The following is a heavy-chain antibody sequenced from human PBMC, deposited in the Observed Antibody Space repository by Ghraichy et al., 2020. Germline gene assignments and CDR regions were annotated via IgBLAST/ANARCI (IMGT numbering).Heavy chain of an antibody. CDR1: GFTFSSYS. V-gene: IGHV3-21*01. J-gene: IGHJ5*02. CDR2: ISSSSSYI. CDR3: ARSHLGEYYDFWSGYTTFDP. D-gene: IGHD3-3*01. Sequence: GGSLRLSCAASGFTFSSYSMNWVRQAPGKGLEWVSSISSSSSYIYYADSVKGRFTISRDNAKNSLYLQMNSLRAEDTAVYYCARSHLGEYYDFWSGYTTFDPWGQGPLLTVSS.